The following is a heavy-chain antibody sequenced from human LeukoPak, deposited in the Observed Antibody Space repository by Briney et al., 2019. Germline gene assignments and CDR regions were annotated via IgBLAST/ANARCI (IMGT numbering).Heavy chain of an antibody. CDR1: GFTVSSNY. CDR3: VMQTRAFYSDAFDI. D-gene: IGHD2-21*01. V-gene: IGHV3-7*01. J-gene: IGHJ3*02. CDR2: IKQDGSEK. Sequence: GGSLRLSCAASGFTVSSNYMSWVRQAPGKGLEWVANIKQDGSEKYYVDSVKGRFTISRDNAKNSLYLQMNSLRAEDTAVYYCVMQTRAFYSDAFDIWGQGTMATVSS.